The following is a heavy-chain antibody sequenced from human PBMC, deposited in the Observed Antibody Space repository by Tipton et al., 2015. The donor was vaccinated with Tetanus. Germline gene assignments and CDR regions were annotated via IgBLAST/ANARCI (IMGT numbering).Heavy chain of an antibody. CDR1: GGTMSSYY. CDR3: ARGAPITMVRGVVNDWYFDL. D-gene: IGHD3-10*01. J-gene: IGHJ2*01. V-gene: IGHV4-4*07. CDR2: IHTSGST. Sequence: TLSLTCTVSGGTMSSYYWSWIRQPAGKGLEWIGRIHTSGSTSNNPSLKSRVTMSVDTSKNQFSLRLTSVTAADTAVYYCARGAPITMVRGVVNDWYFDLWGRGTLVTVSS.